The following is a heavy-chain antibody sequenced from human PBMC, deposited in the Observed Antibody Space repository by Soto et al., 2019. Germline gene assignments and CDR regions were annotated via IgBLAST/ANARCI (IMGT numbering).Heavy chain of an antibody. CDR1: GGSLTTAGYY. V-gene: IGHV4-31*03. CDR3: ARGPWYDTSGYLFDN. D-gene: IGHD3-22*01. J-gene: IGHJ4*02. Sequence: SSETLSLTCTVSGGSLTTAGYYWNWIRQHPAKGLEWIGHIYSNGNTRYNPFLMGRVTISADRSNNKFSLNLNSVTAADTAVYYCARGPWYDTSGYLFDNWGQGILVTVSS. CDR2: IYSNGNT.